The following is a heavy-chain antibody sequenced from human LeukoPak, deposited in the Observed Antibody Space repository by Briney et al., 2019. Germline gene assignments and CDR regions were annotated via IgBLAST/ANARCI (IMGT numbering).Heavy chain of an antibody. Sequence: SETLSPTCTVSGGSISSSDYYWGWIRQSPGKGLEWIGRISYSGSTYYNPSLKSRVTISVDTSKNHFSLRLSSVTAADTAVYYCARLTHSYYSDTSGYYPYYYMDVWGKGTTVTVSS. CDR3: ARLTHSYYSDTSGYYPYYYMDV. V-gene: IGHV4-39*02. D-gene: IGHD3-22*01. J-gene: IGHJ6*03. CDR2: ISYSGST. CDR1: GGSISSSDYY.